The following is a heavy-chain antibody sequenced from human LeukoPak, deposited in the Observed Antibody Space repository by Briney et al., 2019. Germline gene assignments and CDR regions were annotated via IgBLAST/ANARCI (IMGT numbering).Heavy chain of an antibody. CDR2: MNPNSGNT. D-gene: IGHD6-6*01. CDR3: ARSQTIASRLIRSRGFDP. V-gene: IGHV1-8*01. CDR1: GYTLTSYD. J-gene: IGHJ5*02. Sequence: ASVKVSCKAFGYTLTSYDINWVRQATGQGREWMGWMNPNSGNTGYAQKFQGRVTMTRNTSISTAYMELSSLRSEDTAVYYCARSQTIASRLIRSRGFDPWGQGTLVTVSS.